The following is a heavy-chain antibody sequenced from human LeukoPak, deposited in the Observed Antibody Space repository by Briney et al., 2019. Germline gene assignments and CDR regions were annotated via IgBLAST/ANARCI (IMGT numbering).Heavy chain of an antibody. Sequence: SETLSLTCTVSGGSISSSSYYWGWIRQPPGKGLEWIGIIYYSGSTYYNPSLKSRVTISVDTSKNQFSLKLSSVTAADTAVYYCARRKYYYGSGSASFDYWGQGTLVTVSS. CDR2: IYYSGST. CDR1: GGSISSSSYY. D-gene: IGHD3-10*01. CDR3: ARRKYYYGSGSASFDY. V-gene: IGHV4-39*01. J-gene: IGHJ4*02.